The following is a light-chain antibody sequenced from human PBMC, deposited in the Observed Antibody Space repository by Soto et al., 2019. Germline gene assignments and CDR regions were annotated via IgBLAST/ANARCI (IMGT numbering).Light chain of an antibody. CDR2: KAS. CDR1: QSINSR. CDR3: QQYNNYWT. V-gene: IGKV1-5*03. J-gene: IGKJ1*01. Sequence: DIQMTQSPSTLSASVGDRVTITCRASQSINSRLAWYQQKPGKAPKLLIYKASSLESGVPSRFSGSGSGTEFTHTISSLQPDDFATYYCQQYNNYWTFGQGTKVEIK.